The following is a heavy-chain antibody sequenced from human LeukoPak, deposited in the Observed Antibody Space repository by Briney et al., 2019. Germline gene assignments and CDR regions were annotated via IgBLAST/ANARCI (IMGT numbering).Heavy chain of an antibody. D-gene: IGHD3-10*01. Sequence: ASVKVSCKASGYTFTSYGISWVRQAPGQGREGMGWISAYNGNTNYEQTRQGRVTMTTDTSTSTAYMELRSLRSDDTAVYYCASDGRYGSGSSLGYWGQGTLVTVS. CDR3: ASDGRYGSGSSLGY. CDR2: ISAYNGNT. CDR1: GYTFTSYG. V-gene: IGHV1-18*01. J-gene: IGHJ4*02.